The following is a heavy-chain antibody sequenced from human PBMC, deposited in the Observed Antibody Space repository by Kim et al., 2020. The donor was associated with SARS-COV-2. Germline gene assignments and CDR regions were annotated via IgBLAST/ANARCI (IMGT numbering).Heavy chain of an antibody. J-gene: IGHJ4*02. Sequence: ASVKVSCKASGYTFTDYHIHWVRQAPGQGLEWMGRLSANSGGTNYAQRFQGRVTMTRDTSISTVYLEMTRLRSEDTAVYYCARSSLLDFDYWGQGTLVTV. D-gene: IGHD2-15*01. CDR3: ARSSLLDFDY. V-gene: IGHV1-2*06. CDR2: LSANSGGT. CDR1: GYTFTDYH.